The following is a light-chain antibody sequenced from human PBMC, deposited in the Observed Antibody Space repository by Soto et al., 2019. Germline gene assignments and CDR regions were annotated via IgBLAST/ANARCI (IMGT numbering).Light chain of an antibody. CDR3: SSYAYSNNFV. CDR2: EAT. V-gene: IGLV2-8*01. J-gene: IGLJ1*01. Sequence: QSALTQPPSASGSPGQSVTISCTGTSSDVGGYNSVSWYQQHPGKAPKLLIYEATKRPSGVPDRFSGSKSGNTASLTVSGLQAEDEADYYCSSYAYSNNFVSGTGTKVTV. CDR1: SSDVGGYNS.